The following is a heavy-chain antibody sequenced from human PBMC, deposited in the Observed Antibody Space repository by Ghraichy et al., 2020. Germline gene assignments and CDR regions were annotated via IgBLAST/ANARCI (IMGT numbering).Heavy chain of an antibody. J-gene: IGHJ5*02. Sequence: GESLILSCAASGFTFSSYAMSWVRQAPGKGLEWVSAISGSGGSTYYADSVKGRFTISRDNSKNTLYLQMNSLRAEDTAVYYCAKSSRDSSGWYGWFDPWGQGTLVTVSS. CDR1: GFTFSSYA. V-gene: IGHV3-23*01. CDR2: ISGSGGST. CDR3: AKSSRDSSGWYGWFDP. D-gene: IGHD6-19*01.